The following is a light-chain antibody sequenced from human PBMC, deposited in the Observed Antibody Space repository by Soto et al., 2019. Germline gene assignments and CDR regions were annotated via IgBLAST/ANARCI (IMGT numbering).Light chain of an antibody. J-gene: IGKJ4*01. Sequence: EIVLAQSPVTLSLSPGERATLSCRDSQNVDTNYLDWYQQKPGQAPRLLIYDASNMATGIPSRFSGSGSGTEFTLTISSLQSEDCAIYYCQQYHTWPITFGGGTKVDIK. CDR2: DAS. CDR1: QNVDTN. V-gene: IGKV3D-15*01. CDR3: QQYHTWPIT.